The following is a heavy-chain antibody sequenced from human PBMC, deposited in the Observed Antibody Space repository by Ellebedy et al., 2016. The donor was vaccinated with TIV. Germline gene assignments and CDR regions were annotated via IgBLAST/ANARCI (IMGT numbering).Heavy chain of an antibody. D-gene: IGHD3-3*01. CDR1: GFPFSSYW. J-gene: IGHJ5*02. CDR3: ARVVLRFPNWFDP. CDR2: INKDGSST. V-gene: IGHV3-74*01. Sequence: GESLKISXAASGFPFSSYWMHWVRQAPGKGLVCVSRINKDGSSTNYADSVKGRFTISRDNAKNTLYLQMNSLRAEDTAVYYCARVVLRFPNWFDPWGQGTLVTVSS.